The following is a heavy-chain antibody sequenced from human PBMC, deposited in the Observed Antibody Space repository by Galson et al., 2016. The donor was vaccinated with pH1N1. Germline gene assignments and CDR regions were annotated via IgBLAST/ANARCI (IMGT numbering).Heavy chain of an antibody. J-gene: IGHJ4*02. CDR2: IDLIEAYK. CDR3: ARGSNDWRGTDY. V-gene: IGHV3-74*01. CDR1: GFTFRNYW. Sequence: SLRLSCAASGFTFRNYWMRWVRQVPGKGLVWVARIDLIEAYKYYADFVKGRFTISRDNARNTLYLEMNSLRVEDTAIYCCARGSNDWRGTDYWGQGTLVTVSS. D-gene: IGHD1-14*01.